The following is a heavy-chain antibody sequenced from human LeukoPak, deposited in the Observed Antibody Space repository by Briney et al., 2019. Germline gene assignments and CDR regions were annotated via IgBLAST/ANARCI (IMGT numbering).Heavy chain of an antibody. V-gene: IGHV4-39*01. J-gene: IGHJ4*02. D-gene: IGHD3-9*01. CDR2: IYYSGST. CDR3: ARQVDDILTGYYPYYFDY. CDR1: GGSISSRGYY. Sequence: SGTLSPTCTVSGGSISSRGYYWGWIRQPPGKGLEWIGNIYYSGSTYYSPSLKSRLTISVDTSKNQFSLKLSSVTAADTAVYYCARQVDDILTGYYPYYFDYWGQGTLLTVSS.